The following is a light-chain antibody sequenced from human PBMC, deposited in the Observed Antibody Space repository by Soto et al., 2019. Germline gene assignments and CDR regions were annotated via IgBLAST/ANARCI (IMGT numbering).Light chain of an antibody. J-gene: IGKJ1*01. V-gene: IGKV3-20*01. CDR1: QSVTSNS. Sequence: EIVLTQSPGTLSLSPRERATLSCRASQSVTSNSLAWYQHRPGQAPRLLIYGVSNRAPGIPDRFSGSGSGTHFTLTISRLEPEDFAVYYCQQYAASPRTFGQGPQVEVK. CDR3: QQYAASPRT. CDR2: GVS.